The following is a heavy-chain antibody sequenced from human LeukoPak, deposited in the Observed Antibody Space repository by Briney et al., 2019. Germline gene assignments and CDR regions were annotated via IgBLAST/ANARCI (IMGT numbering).Heavy chain of an antibody. V-gene: IGHV3-23*01. J-gene: IGHJ4*02. Sequence: GGSLRLSWAASGXTFSSYAMSWVRQAPGKGLEWVSTISGSGGTTYYADSVKGRFTISRDNSKNTLYLQMNSLRAEDTAVYYCAKHRMVRGVVTDYYFDYWGQGTLVTVSS. D-gene: IGHD3-10*01. CDR1: GXTFSSYA. CDR2: ISGSGGTT. CDR3: AKHRMVRGVVTDYYFDY.